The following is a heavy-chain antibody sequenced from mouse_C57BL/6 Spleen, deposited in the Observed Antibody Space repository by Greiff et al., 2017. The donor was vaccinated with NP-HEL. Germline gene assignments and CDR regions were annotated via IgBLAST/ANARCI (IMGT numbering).Heavy chain of an antibody. J-gene: IGHJ2*01. V-gene: IGHV1-15*01. Sequence: QVQLQQSGAELVRPGASVTLSCKASGYTFTDYEMHWVKQTPVHGLEWIGAIDPETGGTAYNQKFKGKAILTADKSSSTAYMELRSLTSEDSAVYYCTRWGYYGSSYVDYWGQGTTLTVSS. CDR3: TRWGYYGSSYVDY. CDR2: IDPETGGT. CDR1: GYTFTDYE. D-gene: IGHD1-1*01.